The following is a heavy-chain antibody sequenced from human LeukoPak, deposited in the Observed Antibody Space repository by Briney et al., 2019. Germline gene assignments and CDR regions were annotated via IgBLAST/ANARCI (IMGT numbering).Heavy chain of an antibody. D-gene: IGHD6-6*01. V-gene: IGHV4-4*07. CDR2: IYTSGST. CDR1: GGSLSSFY. J-gene: IGHJ6*03. CDR3: ARGIAARLYYYYYMDV. Sequence: SETLSLTCTVSGGSLSSFYWSWLRQPAGKGLEWIGRIYTSGSTNYNPSLKSRVTMSVDTSKNQFSLKLSSVTAADTAVYYCARGIAARLYYYYYMDVWGKGTTVTVSS.